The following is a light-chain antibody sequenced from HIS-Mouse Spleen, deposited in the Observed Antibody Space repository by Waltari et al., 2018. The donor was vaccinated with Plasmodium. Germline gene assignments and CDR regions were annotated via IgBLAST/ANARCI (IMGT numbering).Light chain of an antibody. J-gene: IGKJ2*01. CDR2: DAS. CDR3: QQYDNLPPYT. Sequence: DIKMTQSPSSLSASLGDRVTITCQASQDISNYLNWYQQKPGKAPKLLIYDASNLETGVPSRFSGSGSGTDFTFTISSLQPEDIATYYCQQYDNLPPYTFGQGTKLEIK. CDR1: QDISNY. V-gene: IGKV1-33*01.